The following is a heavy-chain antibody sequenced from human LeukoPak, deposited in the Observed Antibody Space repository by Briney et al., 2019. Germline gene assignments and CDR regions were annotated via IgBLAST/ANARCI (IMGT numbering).Heavy chain of an antibody. CDR3: ARRARVVDTSDY. J-gene: IGHJ4*02. Sequence: GIISPGDSESRYSPSFQGQVTISVDKSISTAYLQWSSLKASDTAMYYCARRARVVDTSDYWGQGTLVTVSS. CDR2: ISPGDSES. V-gene: IGHV5-51*01. D-gene: IGHD2-15*01.